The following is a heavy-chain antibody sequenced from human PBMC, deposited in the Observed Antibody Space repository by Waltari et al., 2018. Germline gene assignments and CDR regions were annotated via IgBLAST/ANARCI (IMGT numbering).Heavy chain of an antibody. CDR2: IGAVTST. J-gene: IGHJ4*02. Sequence: EVQLVESGGGLVQPGGSLRLSCAASGFSFRSFGMSWVRQAPGKGLWWVSAIGAVTSTYYADSVKGRFTISRDNSKNTLFLQMNSLRAEDTAIYYCARVHSLGQYDTSGAESNFDHWGQGALVTVSS. V-gene: IGHV3-23*04. D-gene: IGHD3-22*01. CDR3: ARVHSLGQYDTSGAESNFDH. CDR1: GFSFRSFG.